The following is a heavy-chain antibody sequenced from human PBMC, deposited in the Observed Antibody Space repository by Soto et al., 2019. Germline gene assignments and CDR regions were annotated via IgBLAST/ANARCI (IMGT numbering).Heavy chain of an antibody. CDR3: ARDHGNYDFWSGYYHWFDP. V-gene: IGHV6-1*01. D-gene: IGHD3-3*01. CDR2: TYYRSKWYN. CDR1: GDSVSSNSAA. Sequence: SQTLSLTCAISGDSVSSNSAAWNWIRQSPSRGLEWLGRTYYRSKWYNDYAVSVKSRITINPDTSKNQFSLQLNSVTPEDTAVYYCARDHGNYDFWSGYYHWFDPWGQGTLVNISS. J-gene: IGHJ5*02.